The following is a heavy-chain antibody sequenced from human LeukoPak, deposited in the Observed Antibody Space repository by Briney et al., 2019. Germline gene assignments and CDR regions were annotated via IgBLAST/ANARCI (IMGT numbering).Heavy chain of an antibody. Sequence: GGSLRLSCAASGFTFSTYAMHWVRRAPGKGLEYVSAISSNGGNTYYANSVKGRFTISRDNSKNTLSLQMGSLRAEDMAVYYCARLYCSSTSCLLDYWGQGTLVTVSS. CDR3: ARLYCSSTSCLLDY. CDR1: GFTFSTYA. CDR2: ISSNGGNT. V-gene: IGHV3-64*01. D-gene: IGHD2-2*01. J-gene: IGHJ4*02.